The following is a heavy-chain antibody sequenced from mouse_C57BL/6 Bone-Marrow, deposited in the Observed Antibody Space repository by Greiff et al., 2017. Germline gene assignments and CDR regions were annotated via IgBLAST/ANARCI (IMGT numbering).Heavy chain of an antibody. CDR3: VRTVYDGYSPWFAY. J-gene: IGHJ3*01. CDR2: IRSKSNNYAT. D-gene: IGHD2-3*01. CDR1: GFSFNTYA. V-gene: IGHV10-1*01. Sequence: EVQLVESGGGLVQPKGSLKLSCAASGFSFNTYAMNWVRQAPGKGLEWVARIRSKSNNYATYYADSVKDRFTISRDDSESMLYLQMNNLKTEDTAMYYCVRTVYDGYSPWFAYWGQGTLVTVSA.